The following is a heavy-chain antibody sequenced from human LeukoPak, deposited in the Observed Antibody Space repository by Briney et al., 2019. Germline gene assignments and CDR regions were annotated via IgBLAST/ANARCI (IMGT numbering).Heavy chain of an antibody. J-gene: IGHJ4*02. D-gene: IGHD3-10*01. V-gene: IGHV4-34*01. Sequence: YPSETLSLTCAVYGGSFSGYYWSWIRQPPGKGLEWIGEINHSGSTNYNPSLKSRVTISVDTSKNQLSLKLSSVTAADTAVYYCASGLWFGELLYYFDYWGQGTLVTVSS. CDR3: ASGLWFGELLYYFDY. CDR2: INHSGST. CDR1: GGSFSGYY.